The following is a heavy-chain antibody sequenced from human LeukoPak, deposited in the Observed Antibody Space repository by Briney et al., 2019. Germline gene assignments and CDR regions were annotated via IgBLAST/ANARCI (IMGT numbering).Heavy chain of an antibody. CDR2: ISGSGGST. CDR3: AKGLGGITMVRGVIIPDFDY. V-gene: IGHV3-23*01. Sequence: GGSLRLSCAASGFTFSSYAMSWVRQAPGKGLEWVSAISGSGGSTYYADSVKGRFTISRDNSKNTLYLQMNSLRAEDTAVYYCAKGLGGITMVRGVIIPDFDYWGQGTLVTVSS. J-gene: IGHJ4*02. D-gene: IGHD3-10*01. CDR1: GFTFSSYA.